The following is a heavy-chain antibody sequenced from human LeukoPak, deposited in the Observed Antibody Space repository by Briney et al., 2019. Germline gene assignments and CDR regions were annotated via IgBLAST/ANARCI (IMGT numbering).Heavy chain of an antibody. CDR3: ARVELGDYYYYMDV. V-gene: IGHV4-4*02. J-gene: IGHJ6*03. D-gene: IGHD3-16*01. CDR2: IYHSGST. CDR1: GGSISSSNW. Sequence: SETLSLTCTVSGGSISSSNWWSWVRQPPGKGLEWIGEIYHSGSTNYNPSLKSRVTISVDKSKNQFSLKLSSVTAADTAVYYCARVELGDYYYYMDVWGKGTTVTVSS.